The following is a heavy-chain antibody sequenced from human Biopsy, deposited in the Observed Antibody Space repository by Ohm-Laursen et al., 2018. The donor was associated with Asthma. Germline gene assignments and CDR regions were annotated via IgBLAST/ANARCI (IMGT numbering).Heavy chain of an antibody. D-gene: IGHD2-21*02. V-gene: IGHV3-23*03. J-gene: IGHJ6*02. Sequence: SLRLSCSASGFTFSSFAMSWVRQAPGKGLEWVSVIYSGGTSHTADSVRGRFTISRDNSKNSLHLEMNSLRAEDTAVYYCASYEVVTAILPMDVWGQGTTVTVSS. CDR3: ASYEVVTAILPMDV. CDR1: GFTFSSFA. CDR2: IYSGGTS.